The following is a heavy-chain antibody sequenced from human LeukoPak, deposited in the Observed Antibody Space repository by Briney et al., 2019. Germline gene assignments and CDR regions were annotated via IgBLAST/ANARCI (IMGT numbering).Heavy chain of an antibody. Sequence: PGGSLRLSCAASGFTFSSYLMNWVRQAPGKGLEWVANIKQDGSEKYYVDSVKGRFTISRDNSKNSVYLQMHSLRDDDTGIYYCAKYSGYNLEYWGQGTLVTVSP. CDR3: AKYSGYNLEY. V-gene: IGHV3-7*01. CDR2: IKQDGSEK. CDR1: GFTFSSYL. J-gene: IGHJ4*02. D-gene: IGHD5-12*01.